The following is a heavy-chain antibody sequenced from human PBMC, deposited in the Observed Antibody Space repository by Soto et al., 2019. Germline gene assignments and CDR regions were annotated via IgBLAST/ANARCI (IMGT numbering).Heavy chain of an antibody. Sequence: SETLSLTCAVYGGSFSGYYWSWIRQPPGKGLEWIGYIYYSGSTNYNPSLKSRVTISVDTSKNQFSLKLSSVTAADTAIYFCARARQYYDCEFDPWGQGILVTVSS. J-gene: IGHJ5*02. CDR1: GGSFSGYY. CDR3: ARARQYYDCEFDP. D-gene: IGHD3-22*01. V-gene: IGHV4-34*11. CDR2: IYYSGST.